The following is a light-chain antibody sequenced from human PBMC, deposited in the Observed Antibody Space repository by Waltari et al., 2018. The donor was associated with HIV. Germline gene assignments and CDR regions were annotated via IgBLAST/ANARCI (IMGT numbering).Light chain of an antibody. CDR3: QQSHSVPFT. Sequence: DIQMTQSPSSLSASPGDAIPITCRTSQDIKTELNWYQQKPGTAPKLLVYAASGFQSGVPARISGSGSGTDFTLTINTLQPDDSATYFCQQSHSVPFTFGAGTKVDVK. CDR1: QDIKTE. V-gene: IGKV1-39*01. CDR2: AAS. J-gene: IGKJ4*01.